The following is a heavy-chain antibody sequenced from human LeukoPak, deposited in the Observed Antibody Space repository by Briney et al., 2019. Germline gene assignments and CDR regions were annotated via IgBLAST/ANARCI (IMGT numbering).Heavy chain of an antibody. V-gene: IGHV3-30*18. CDR2: ISYDGSNK. Sequence: GGSLRLSCAASGFTFSSYGMHWVRQAPGKGLEWVAVISYDGSNKYYADSVKGRFTISRDNSKNTLYLQMNSLRAEDTAVYYCAKDEEGGYSSSWYLPDYWGQGTLVTVSS. D-gene: IGHD6-13*01. J-gene: IGHJ4*02. CDR1: GFTFSSYG. CDR3: AKDEEGGYSSSWYLPDY.